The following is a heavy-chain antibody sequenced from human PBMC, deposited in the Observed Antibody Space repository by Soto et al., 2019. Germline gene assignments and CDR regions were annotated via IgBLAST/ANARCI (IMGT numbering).Heavy chain of an antibody. J-gene: IGHJ3*02. D-gene: IGHD6-13*01. CDR3: ARPSISIAAAGMVYSAFDI. CDR1: GGSLRSGGYY. Sequence: QVQLQESGPGLVKPSQTLSLTCTVSGGSLRSGGYYWSWIRQHPGKGLEWIGYIYYSGSTYYNPSLKSRVIISVATSKNQFSLKLSSVTAADTAVYYCARPSISIAAAGMVYSAFDIWGQGTMVTVSS. V-gene: IGHV4-31*03. CDR2: IYYSGST.